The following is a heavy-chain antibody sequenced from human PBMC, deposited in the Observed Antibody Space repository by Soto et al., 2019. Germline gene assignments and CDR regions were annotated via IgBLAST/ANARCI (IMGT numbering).Heavy chain of an antibody. CDR1: GDTITNYG. CDR2: ISFYNGNT. V-gene: IGHV1-18*01. J-gene: IGHJ4*02. D-gene: IGHD6-19*01. CDR3: SRATSKAVAGKER. Sequence: QVQLVQSGGEVRKPGASVKVTCTASGDTITNYGSSWVRQAPGQGLEWMGWISFYNGNTTYAQNLQGRVTWTTDTSPSTAYMELRSPRTEDTAVNYWSRATSKAVAGKERWGQGTLVTVSS.